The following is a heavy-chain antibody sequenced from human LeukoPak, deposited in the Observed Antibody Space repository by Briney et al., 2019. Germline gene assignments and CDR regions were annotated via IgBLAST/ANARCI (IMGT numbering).Heavy chain of an antibody. CDR1: GGSISSSSYY. V-gene: IGHV4-39*07. D-gene: IGHD6-25*01. J-gene: IGHJ4*02. Sequence: PSETLSLTCTVSGGSISSSSYYWGWIRQPPGKGLEWIGSIYYSGSTYYNPSLKSRVTISVDTSKNQFSLKLSSVTAADTAVYYCARVSSGGRYDYWGQGTLVTVSS. CDR2: IYYSGST. CDR3: ARVSSGGRYDY.